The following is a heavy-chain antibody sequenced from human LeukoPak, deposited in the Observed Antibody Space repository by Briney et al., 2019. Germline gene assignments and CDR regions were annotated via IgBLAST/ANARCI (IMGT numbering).Heavy chain of an antibody. CDR3: ARATHWKYYYYGMDV. CDR1: GYTFTNYG. Sequence: ASVKVSCKASGYTFTNYGISWVRQAPGQGLEWMGWISVYNGNTNYAQKLQGRVTMTTDTSSNTAYLELRSLISDDTAVYYCARATHWKYYYYGMDVWGQGTTVTVSS. D-gene: IGHD1-1*01. J-gene: IGHJ6*02. CDR2: ISVYNGNT. V-gene: IGHV1-18*01.